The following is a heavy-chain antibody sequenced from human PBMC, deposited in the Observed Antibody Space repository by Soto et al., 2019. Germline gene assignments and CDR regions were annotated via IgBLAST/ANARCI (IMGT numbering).Heavy chain of an antibody. D-gene: IGHD3-22*01. Sequence: QVTLKESGPVLVKPTETLTLTCTVSGFSLSNARMGVSWIRQPPGKALEWLAHIFSNDEKFYSTSLKSRLTISKYTSKSQVVLTMTNMDPVDTATYFCARINYYDSSAYYYFDYWGQGTLVTVSS. V-gene: IGHV2-26*01. J-gene: IGHJ4*02. CDR2: IFSNDEK. CDR1: GFSLSNARMG. CDR3: ARINYYDSSAYYYFDY.